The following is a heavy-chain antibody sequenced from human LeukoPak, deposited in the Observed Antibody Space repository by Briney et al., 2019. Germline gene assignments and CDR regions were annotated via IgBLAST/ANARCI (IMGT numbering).Heavy chain of an antibody. D-gene: IGHD7-27*01. Sequence: KPSETLSLTCAVYGGSLSDHYWSWFRQPPGKGLEWIGEINPRGSTIYNPSLKSRVTISVDTSKNQFSLNLSSVTAADTAVYYCARLGQPNAFDIWGQGTMVTVSS. V-gene: IGHV4-34*01. J-gene: IGHJ3*02. CDR2: INPRGST. CDR3: ARLGQPNAFDI. CDR1: GGSLSDHY.